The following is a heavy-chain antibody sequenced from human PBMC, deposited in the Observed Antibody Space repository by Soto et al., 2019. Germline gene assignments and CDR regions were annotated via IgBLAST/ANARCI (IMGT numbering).Heavy chain of an antibody. Sequence: QVQLVQSGAEVKKPGASVKVSCKASGYTFTSYAMHWVRQAPGQRLEWMGWINAGNGNTKYSQKFQGSGTITRDTSASTAYMELSSLRSEDTAVYYCARGYGGPIGWFDPWGQGTLVTVSS. CDR3: ARGYGGPIGWFDP. CDR2: INAGNGNT. V-gene: IGHV1-3*01. J-gene: IGHJ5*02. CDR1: GYTFTSYA. D-gene: IGHD3-16*01.